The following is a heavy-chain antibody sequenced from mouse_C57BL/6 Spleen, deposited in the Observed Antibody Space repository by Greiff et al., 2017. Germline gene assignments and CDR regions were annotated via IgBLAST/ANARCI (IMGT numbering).Heavy chain of an antibody. J-gene: IGHJ2*01. Sequence: EVQLQESEGGLVQPGSSMKLSCTASGFTFSDYYMAWVRQVPEQGLEWVANITYDGGSTYYLDSLKSRFILSRNNAKNILYLQMSSLKSEDTATYCCARDSRLRYDYWGQGTTLTVSS. CDR2: ITYDGGST. D-gene: IGHD1-1*01. CDR3: ARDSRLRYDY. V-gene: IGHV5-16*01. CDR1: GFTFSDYY.